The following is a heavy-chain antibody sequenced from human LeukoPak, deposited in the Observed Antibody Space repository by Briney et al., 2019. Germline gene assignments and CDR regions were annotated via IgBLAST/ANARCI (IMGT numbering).Heavy chain of an antibody. J-gene: IGHJ5*02. CDR1: GGSISTSNYY. CDR3: ARSSSSGWGFRFDP. Sequence: SETLSLTCTVSGGSISTSNYYWGWIRQPPGKGLEWIGEINHSGSTNYNPSLKSRVTISVDTSKNQFSLKLSSVTAADTAVYYCARSSSSGWGFRFDPWGQGTLVTVSS. D-gene: IGHD6-19*01. V-gene: IGHV4-39*07. CDR2: INHSGST.